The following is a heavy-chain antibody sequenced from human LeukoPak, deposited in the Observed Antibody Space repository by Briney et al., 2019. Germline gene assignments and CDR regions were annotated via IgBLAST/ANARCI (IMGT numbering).Heavy chain of an antibody. CDR2: IYTSGST. J-gene: IGHJ4*02. CDR3: ASGIAAAGTKGPFDY. D-gene: IGHD6-13*01. Sequence: SETLSLTCTVSGGSISSYYWSWIRQPAGRGLEWIGRIYTSGSTNYNPSLKSRVTMSVDTSKNQFSLKLSSVTAADTAVYYCASGIAAAGTKGPFDYWGQGTLVTVSS. V-gene: IGHV4-4*07. CDR1: GGSISSYY.